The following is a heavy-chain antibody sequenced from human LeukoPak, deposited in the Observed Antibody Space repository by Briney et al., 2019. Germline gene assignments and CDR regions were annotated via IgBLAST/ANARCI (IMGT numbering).Heavy chain of an antibody. CDR1: GFTFSSYA. D-gene: IGHD3-22*01. J-gene: IGHJ1*01. CDR2: ISGSGGST. Sequence: GGSLRLSCAASGFTFSSYAMSWVRQAPGKWLEWVSAISGSGGSTYYADSVKGRFTISRDNSKNTLYLQMNSLRAEDTAVYYCAKASSGPLYFQHWGQGTLVTVSS. V-gene: IGHV3-23*01. CDR3: AKASSGPLYFQH.